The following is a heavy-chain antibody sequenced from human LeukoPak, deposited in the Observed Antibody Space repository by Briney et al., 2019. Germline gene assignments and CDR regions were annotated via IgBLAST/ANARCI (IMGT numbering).Heavy chain of an antibody. CDR2: TSHSGST. CDR3: ARQGSIVAPPIFDY. J-gene: IGHJ4*02. V-gene: IGHV4-34*01. D-gene: IGHD6-6*01. CDR1: GESLSGYF. Sequence: SETLSLTCAVYGESLSGYFWSWIRQSPQKGLEWIGETSHSGSTKYNPSLKSRVTISVDASKNQFSLKVTSVTAADTAVYYCARQGSIVAPPIFDYWGQGTLVTVSS.